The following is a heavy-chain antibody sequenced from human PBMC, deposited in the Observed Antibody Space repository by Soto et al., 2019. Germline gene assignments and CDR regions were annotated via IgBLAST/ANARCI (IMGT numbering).Heavy chain of an antibody. J-gene: IGHJ4*02. Sequence: EVQLVESGGGLVKPGGSLRLSCAASGFTFSNAWMSWVRQAPGKGLEWVGRIKSKTDGGTTDYAAPVKGRFTISRDDSKNTLYLQMNSLKTEDTAVYYCTTPGVWGHYSNYVGFDYWGQGTLVTVSS. D-gene: IGHD4-4*01. V-gene: IGHV3-15*01. CDR1: GFTFSNAW. CDR3: TTPGVWGHYSNYVGFDY. CDR2: IKSKTDGGTT.